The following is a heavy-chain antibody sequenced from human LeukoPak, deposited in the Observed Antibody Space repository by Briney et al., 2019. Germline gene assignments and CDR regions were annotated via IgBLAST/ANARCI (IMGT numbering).Heavy chain of an antibody. J-gene: IGHJ4*02. CDR2: VDYSGSA. V-gene: IGHV4-59*08. Sequence: SETLSLTCTVSSSFLNNHYWSWIRQPPGKGLEWIGYVDYSGSANYNPSLKSRVTISVERLSNQLSLMVSSVTAADTAVYYCARHSRSWGLTTVVNVYFWGQGTLVTVSS. D-gene: IGHD4-23*01. CDR1: SSFLNNHY. CDR3: ARHSRSWGLTTVVNVYF.